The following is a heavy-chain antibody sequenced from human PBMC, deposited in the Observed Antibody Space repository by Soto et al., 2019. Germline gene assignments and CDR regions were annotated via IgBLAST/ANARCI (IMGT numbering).Heavy chain of an antibody. CDR1: GKSVRTFD. D-gene: IGHD4-4*01. V-gene: IGHV4-59*02. Sequence: SETLSLTCPVSGKSVRTFDGSWLRQPPGKGLEWIGHAYYSGSTNYDPSLKSRVTISVDMSKNQVSLRLTSVTAADTAVYYCARGTDYTQIASYHYGMDVWGQGTAVTVS. CDR2: AYYSGST. J-gene: IGHJ6*02. CDR3: ARGTDYTQIASYHYGMDV.